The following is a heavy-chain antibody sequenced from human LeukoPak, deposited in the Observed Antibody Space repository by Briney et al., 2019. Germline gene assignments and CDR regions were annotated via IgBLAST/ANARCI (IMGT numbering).Heavy chain of an antibody. D-gene: IGHD3-22*01. J-gene: IGHJ4*02. CDR3: ARVLHKRNYDSSDYYGY. CDR2: ISSSSSTI. CDR1: GFTFSSYS. Sequence: GSLRLSCAASGFTFSSYSMNWVRQAPGKGLEWVSYISSSSSTIYYADSVKGRFTISRDNAKNSLYLQMNSPRAEDTAVYYCARVLHKRNYDSSDYYGYWGQGILVTVSS. V-gene: IGHV3-48*01.